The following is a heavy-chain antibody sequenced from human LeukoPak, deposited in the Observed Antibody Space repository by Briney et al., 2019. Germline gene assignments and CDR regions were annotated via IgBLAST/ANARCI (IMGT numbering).Heavy chain of an antibody. V-gene: IGHV4-4*09. CDR1: GVPLSSYD. CDR2: IYTSGST. J-gene: IGHJ6*03. D-gene: IGHD2-2*01. Sequence: SETLSLTCTVPGVPLSSYDWSWVRQPPGKGLEWIGYIYTSGSTNYNPSLKSRITISRDPSKNPLSLKLSTVTVADTAMYYCARRFSVVLPADVRGQYYYYYYYMDVWGKGTTVTVSS. CDR3: ARRFSVVLPADVRGQYYYYYYYMDV.